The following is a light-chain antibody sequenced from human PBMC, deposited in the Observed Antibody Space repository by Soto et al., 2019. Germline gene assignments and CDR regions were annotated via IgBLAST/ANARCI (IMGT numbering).Light chain of an antibody. CDR2: DVS. J-gene: IGLJ2*01. CDR1: SSDVGGYNF. CDR3: SSYTGSSTVV. V-gene: IGLV2-14*01. Sequence: QSALTQPASVSGSPGQSITISCTGTSSDVGGYNFVSWYQQHPGKAPKLMIYDVSNWPSGVSNRFSGSKSGNTASLTISGLQAEDEADYYCSSYTGSSTVVFGGGTKVTVL.